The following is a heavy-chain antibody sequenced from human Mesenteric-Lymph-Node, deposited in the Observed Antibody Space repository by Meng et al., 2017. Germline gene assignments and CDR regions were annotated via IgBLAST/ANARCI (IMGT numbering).Heavy chain of an antibody. CDR1: GVSVSGDTW. Sequence: QVQLQESGPGLVTPSGTLSLTCVVSGVSVSGDTWWSWVRQSPGKGLECIGEIYPTGTTQYNPSLDSRATISLDKAKNLFSLELTSVTAADTAVYYCVRGGYYTFDSWGQGNLVTVSS. CDR3: VRGGYYTFDS. V-gene: IGHV4-4*02. J-gene: IGHJ4*02. CDR2: IYPTGTT. D-gene: IGHD2-2*02.